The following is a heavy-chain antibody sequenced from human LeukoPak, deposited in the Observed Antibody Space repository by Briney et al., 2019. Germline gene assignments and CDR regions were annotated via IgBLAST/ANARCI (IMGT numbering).Heavy chain of an antibody. CDR1: GGSISSYC. D-gene: IGHD1-26*01. CDR2: IYPSGST. J-gene: IGHJ4*02. V-gene: IGHV4-4*07. CDR3: ARHPKKNGIVGATIYD. Sequence: SETLSLTCSVSGGSISSYCWNWIRQPAGKGLEWIGRIYPSGSTKYNPSLKSRVTMSLDTSKILFSLKLSSVTAADTAVYYCARHPKKNGIVGATIYDWGQGTLVTVSS.